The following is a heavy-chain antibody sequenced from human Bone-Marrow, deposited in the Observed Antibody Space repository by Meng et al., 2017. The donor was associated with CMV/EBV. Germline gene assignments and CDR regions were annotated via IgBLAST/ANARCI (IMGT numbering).Heavy chain of an antibody. J-gene: IGHJ4*02. D-gene: IGHD3-9*01. Sequence: VSCKTSGYNIAAYYIHRARQAPGQGLEWMGWINPNSGGTNYAQRFQGRVAMTDDTSTSTVYMELSGLMSDDTAVYFCARTDWLEWWGQGTLVTVSS. CDR1: GYNIAAYY. CDR3: ARTDWLEW. CDR2: INPNSGGT. V-gene: IGHV1-2*02.